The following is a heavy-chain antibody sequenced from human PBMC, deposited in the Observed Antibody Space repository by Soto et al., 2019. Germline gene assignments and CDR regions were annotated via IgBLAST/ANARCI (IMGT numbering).Heavy chain of an antibody. Sequence: QVQLVESGGGVVQPGRSLRLSCAASGFTFSSYGMHWVRQAPGKGLEWVAVIWYDGSNKYYADSVKGRFTISRDNSKNTLNLQMNSLRAEDTAVYYCAREEVTMVRGANYYYYGMDVWGQGTTVTVSS. CDR2: IWYDGSNK. V-gene: IGHV3-33*01. CDR1: GFTFSSYG. CDR3: AREEVTMVRGANYYYYGMDV. J-gene: IGHJ6*02. D-gene: IGHD3-10*01.